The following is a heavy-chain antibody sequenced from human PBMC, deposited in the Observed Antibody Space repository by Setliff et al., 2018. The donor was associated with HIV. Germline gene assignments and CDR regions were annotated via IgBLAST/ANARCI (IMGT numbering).Heavy chain of an antibody. D-gene: IGHD5-12*01. V-gene: IGHV4-34*01. CDR3: ARGRKRDGYNFYYYYMDV. J-gene: IGHJ6*03. CDR1: GGSFSGYY. CDR2: FNHGRST. Sequence: PSETLSLTCAVYGGSFSGYYWSWIRQPPGKGLEWIGEFNHGRSTNNNPSLKSRVTITVDTSKNQFSLKLSSVTAADTAVYYCARGRKRDGYNFYYYYMDVWDKGTTVTVSS.